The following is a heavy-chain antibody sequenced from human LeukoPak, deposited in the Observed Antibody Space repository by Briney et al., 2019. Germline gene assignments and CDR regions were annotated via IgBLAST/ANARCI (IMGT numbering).Heavy chain of an antibody. CDR2: ISRSGSII. Sequence: PGGSLRLSCAASGFTFSDYYMSWIRQAPGKGLEWVSHISRSGSIIYNADSVKGRFTISRDNAKNSLYLQMSSLRAEDTAVYYCARTAFYYDSSGYDDAFDIWGQGTMVTVSS. J-gene: IGHJ3*02. D-gene: IGHD3-22*01. CDR1: GFTFSDYY. V-gene: IGHV3-11*01. CDR3: ARTAFYYDSSGYDDAFDI.